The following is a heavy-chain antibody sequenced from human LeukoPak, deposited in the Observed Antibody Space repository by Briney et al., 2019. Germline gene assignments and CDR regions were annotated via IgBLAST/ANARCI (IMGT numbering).Heavy chain of an antibody. J-gene: IGHJ5*02. CDR1: GYTFTGYY. V-gene: IGHV1-2*02. CDR3: ARGPYYYGSGGFDP. D-gene: IGHD3-10*01. Sequence: ASVKVSCKASGYTFTGYYMHWVRQAPGQGLEWMGWINPNSGGTNYAQKFQGRVTMTTDTSTSTAYMELRSLRSDDTAAYYCARGPYYYGSGGFDPWGQGTLVTVSS. CDR2: INPNSGGT.